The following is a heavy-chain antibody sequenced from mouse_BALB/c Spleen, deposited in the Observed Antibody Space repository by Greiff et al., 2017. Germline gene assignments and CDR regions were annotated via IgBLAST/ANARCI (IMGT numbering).Heavy chain of an antibody. CDR1: GYTFTSYW. Sequence: EVQLQQSGTVLARPGASVKMSCKASGYTFTSYWMHWVKQRPGQGLEWIGAIYPGNSDTSYNQKFKGKAKLTAVTSTSTAYMELSSLTNEDSAVYYCTRRLFSSYFDYWGQGTTLTVSS. J-gene: IGHJ2*01. CDR2: IYPGNSDT. V-gene: IGHV1-5*01. CDR3: TRRLFSSYFDY.